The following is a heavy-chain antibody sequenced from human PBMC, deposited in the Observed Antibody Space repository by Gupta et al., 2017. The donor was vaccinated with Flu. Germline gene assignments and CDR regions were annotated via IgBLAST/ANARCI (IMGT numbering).Heavy chain of an antibody. Sequence: FSGYYWSWIRQPPGKGLEWIGEINHSGSTNYNPSLKSRVTISVDTSKNQFSLKLSSVTAADTAVYYCARGPAYYYYYMDVWGKGTMVTVSS. J-gene: IGHJ6*03. CDR2: INHSGST. CDR3: ARGPAYYYYYMDV. V-gene: IGHV4-34*01. CDR1: FSGYY.